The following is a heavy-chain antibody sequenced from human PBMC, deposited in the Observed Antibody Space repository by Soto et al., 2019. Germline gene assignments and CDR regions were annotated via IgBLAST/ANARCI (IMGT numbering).Heavy chain of an antibody. Sequence: SETLSLTCTVSGDSISTYYWSWIRQPPGKGLQWIGYIFYSGGTAYNPSLKSRVTISLDMSKKQISLKLSSVTTADTATYFCASSGGDNSKIPAFDYWGQGTLVTVSS. V-gene: IGHV4-59*01. CDR1: GDSISTYY. CDR2: IFYSGGT. D-gene: IGHD1-1*01. J-gene: IGHJ4*02. CDR3: ASSGGDNSKIPAFDY.